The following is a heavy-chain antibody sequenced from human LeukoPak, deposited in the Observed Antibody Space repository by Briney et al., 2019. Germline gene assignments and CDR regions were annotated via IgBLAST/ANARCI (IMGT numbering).Heavy chain of an antibody. J-gene: IGHJ4*02. V-gene: IGHV3-23*01. Sequence: GGSLRPSCAASGFTFSSYATSWVRQPPGKGLEWVSAISGSGGSTYYADSVKGRFTISRDNSKNTLYLQMNSLRAEDTAIYYCAKDYGGNAGYFDYWGQGTLVTVSS. CDR2: ISGSGGST. CDR3: AKDYGGNAGYFDY. D-gene: IGHD4-23*01. CDR1: GFTFSSYA.